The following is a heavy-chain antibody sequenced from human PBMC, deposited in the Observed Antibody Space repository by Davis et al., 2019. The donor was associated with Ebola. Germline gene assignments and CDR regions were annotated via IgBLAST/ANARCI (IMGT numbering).Heavy chain of an antibody. J-gene: IGHJ3*02. CDR3: ARSTNWNAVDI. CDR2: ISYSGNI. Sequence: SETLSLTCTVSGGSISSYYWSWIRQPPGKGLEWIGYISYSGNINYNPTLKSRVTDSLDTSNNQFSLKLTSVTAANTAREYCARSTNWNAVDIWGQGTMVTVSS. D-gene: IGHD2-2*01. V-gene: IGHV4-59*08. CDR1: GGSISSYY.